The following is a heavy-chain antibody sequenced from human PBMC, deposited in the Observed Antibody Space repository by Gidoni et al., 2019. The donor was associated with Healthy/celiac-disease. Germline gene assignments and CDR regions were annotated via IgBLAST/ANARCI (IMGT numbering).Heavy chain of an antibody. J-gene: IGHJ6*02. D-gene: IGHD3-10*01. CDR3: ARAQGNGMDV. Sequence: EVQLVESGGGLVQPGGSRRLSCAPSGFTFSSYDMHWVRQATGKGLEWVSAIGTAGDTYYPGSVKGRFTISRENAKNSLYLQMNSLRAGDTAVYYCARAQGNGMDVWGQGTTVTVSS. V-gene: IGHV3-13*01. CDR2: IGTAGDT. CDR1: GFTFSSYD.